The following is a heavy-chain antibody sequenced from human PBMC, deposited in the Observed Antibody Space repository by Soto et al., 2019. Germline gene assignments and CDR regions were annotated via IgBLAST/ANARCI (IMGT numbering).Heavy chain of an antibody. D-gene: IGHD1-26*01. CDR1: GGSISSYY. Sequence: PSETLSLTCTVPGGSISSYYWSWIRQPPGKGLEWIGYIYYSGSTNYNPSLKSRVTISVDTSKNQFSLKLSSVTAADTAVYYCARGGSYYDYWGQGTLVTVSS. CDR3: ARGGSYYDY. J-gene: IGHJ4*02. V-gene: IGHV4-59*01. CDR2: IYYSGST.